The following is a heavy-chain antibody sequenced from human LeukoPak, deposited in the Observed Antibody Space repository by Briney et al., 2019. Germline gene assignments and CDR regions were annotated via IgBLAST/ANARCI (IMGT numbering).Heavy chain of an antibody. J-gene: IGHJ4*02. Sequence: GGSLRLSCAASGFTFSSYAMSWVRQAPGKGLEWVSAISGSGGSTYYADSVKGRFTISRDNSKNTLYLQMNSLRAEDTAVYYCARVGDCTNGICYTADFDYWGQGTLVTVSS. CDR3: ARVGDCTNGICYTADFDY. V-gene: IGHV3-23*01. D-gene: IGHD2-8*01. CDR2: ISGSGGST. CDR1: GFTFSSYA.